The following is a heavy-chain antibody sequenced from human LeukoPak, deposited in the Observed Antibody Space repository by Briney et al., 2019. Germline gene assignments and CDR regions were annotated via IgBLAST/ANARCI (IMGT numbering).Heavy chain of an antibody. CDR3: ARGTGSLFY. CDR1: GGSMSSYY. Sequence: PSETLSLTCTVSGGSMSSYYWTWIRQPAGKALEWIGHVFTSGNTNYNPSLKGRVTISIETSKSQFSLNLNSVTAADTAVYYCARGTGSLFYWGHGILVTVSS. CDR2: VFTSGNT. V-gene: IGHV4-4*07. D-gene: IGHD3-10*01. J-gene: IGHJ4*01.